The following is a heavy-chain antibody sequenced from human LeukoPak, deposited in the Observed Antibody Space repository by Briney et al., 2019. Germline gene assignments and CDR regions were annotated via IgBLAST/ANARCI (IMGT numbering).Heavy chain of an antibody. CDR3: AKGIRRYSSSWYYFDY. J-gene: IGHJ4*02. Sequence: GGPLRLSCAASGFILSNYWMRWVRQSPEKARKWVVNIKQDRSEKYYVDSVKGRFTISRDSAKNSLYLQMNSLRAEDMALYYCAKGIRRYSSSWYYFDYWGQGTLVTVSS. CDR2: IKQDRSEK. CDR1: GFILSNYW. V-gene: IGHV3-7*03. D-gene: IGHD6-13*01.